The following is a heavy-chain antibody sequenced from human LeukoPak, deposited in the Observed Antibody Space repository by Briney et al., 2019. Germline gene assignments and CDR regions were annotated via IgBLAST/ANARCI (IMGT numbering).Heavy chain of an antibody. Sequence: PGGSLRLSRAASGFAFSTYAMHWVRPAPGKGLEWVAVISFDGNTKYYADSVKGRFTISRDNSKNTLYLQMNGLKTEDTAMYYCTRRGGGHEFDHWGQGTLVTVSS. V-gene: IGHV3-30-3*01. CDR2: ISFDGNTK. CDR3: TRRGGGHEFDH. J-gene: IGHJ4*02. D-gene: IGHD3-16*01. CDR1: GFAFSTYA.